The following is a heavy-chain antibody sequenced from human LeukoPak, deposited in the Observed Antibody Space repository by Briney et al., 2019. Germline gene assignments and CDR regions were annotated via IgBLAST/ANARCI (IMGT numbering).Heavy chain of an antibody. D-gene: IGHD2-2*02. CDR3: ARDRWDKGTAIPGGD. CDR2: INPNSGGT. J-gene: IGHJ4*02. Sequence: ASVKVSCKASGYTFTGYYIHWVRQAPGQGLEWMGRINPNSGGTNYAQKFQGRVTMTRDTSISTAYMELSRLRSDDAAVYYCARDRWDKGTAIPGGDWGQGTLVTVSS. CDR1: GYTFTGYY. V-gene: IGHV1-2*06.